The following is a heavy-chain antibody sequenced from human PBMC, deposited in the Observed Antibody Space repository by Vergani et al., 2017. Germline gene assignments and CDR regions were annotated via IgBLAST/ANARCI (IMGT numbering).Heavy chain of an antibody. Sequence: QVQLEESGPGLVKPSETLSLTCTVSGGSFNTYYWSWIRQSPGRGLEWMGYIYSTGSTNYNPSHNSRVTMSVDTSKIQFSLKLRSVTAADTAVYFCARVMYRDEASTGYRLEGMDIWGQGTTVTISS. CDR3: ARVMYRDEASTGYRLEGMDI. J-gene: IGHJ6*02. V-gene: IGHV4-59*13. D-gene: IGHD3-9*01. CDR1: GGSFNTYY. CDR2: IYSTGST.